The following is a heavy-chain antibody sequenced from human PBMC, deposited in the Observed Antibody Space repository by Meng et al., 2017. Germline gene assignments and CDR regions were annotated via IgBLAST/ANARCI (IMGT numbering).Heavy chain of an antibody. CDR1: GYTFTDYY. Sequence: ASVKVSCKASGYTFTDYYIYWVRQAPGQGLELMGCINPSSGGTNYAQKFQGRVTMTRDTSISTAYMELSSLRSDDTAVYYCARDRIGVYDAFDIWGQGTLVTVSS. CDR2: INPSSGGT. J-gene: IGHJ3*02. D-gene: IGHD6-19*01. CDR3: ARDRIGVYDAFDI. V-gene: IGHV1-2*02.